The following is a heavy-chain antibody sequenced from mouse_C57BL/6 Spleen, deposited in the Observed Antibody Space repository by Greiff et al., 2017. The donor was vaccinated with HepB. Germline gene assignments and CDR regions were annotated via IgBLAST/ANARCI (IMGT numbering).Heavy chain of an antibody. Sequence: QVQLKQSGPELVKPGASVKISCKASGYAFSSSWMNWVKQRPGKGLEWIGRIYPGDGDTNYNGKFKGKATLTADKSSSTAYMQLSSLTSEDSAVYFCARDYYGSIYAMDYWGQGTSVTVSS. CDR1: GYAFSSSW. V-gene: IGHV1-82*01. CDR3: ARDYYGSIYAMDY. J-gene: IGHJ4*01. D-gene: IGHD1-1*01. CDR2: IYPGDGDT.